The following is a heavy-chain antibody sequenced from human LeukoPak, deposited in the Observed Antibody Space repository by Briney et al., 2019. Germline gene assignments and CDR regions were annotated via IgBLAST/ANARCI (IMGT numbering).Heavy chain of an antibody. CDR1: GGSISSGDYY. Sequence: PSETLSLTCTVSGGSISSGDYYWSWIRQPPGKGLEWIGYIHYSGSTYYNPSLKSRVTISVDTSKNQFSLKLSSVTAADTAVYYCARDHPKPEGATPYDNWFDPWGQGTLVTVSS. V-gene: IGHV4-30-4*08. J-gene: IGHJ5*02. D-gene: IGHD1-26*01. CDR2: IHYSGST. CDR3: ARDHPKPEGATPYDNWFDP.